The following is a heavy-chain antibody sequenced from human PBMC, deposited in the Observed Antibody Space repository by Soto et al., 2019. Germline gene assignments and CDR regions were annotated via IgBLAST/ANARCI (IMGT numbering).Heavy chain of an antibody. J-gene: IGHJ4*02. CDR2: VKQDGSDK. CDR1: GFTLSKYW. D-gene: IGHD3-16*01. V-gene: IGHV3-7*04. Sequence: EVQLVESGGGLVQPGGSVRLTCVTSGFTLSKYWMSWVRQAPGKGLEWLANVKQDGSDKYYVDSVKGRFTISRDNAKNSLFLQMNSLGGGDTAVFFCARGGGNFDQWGQGTLVTVSS. CDR3: ARGGGNFDQ.